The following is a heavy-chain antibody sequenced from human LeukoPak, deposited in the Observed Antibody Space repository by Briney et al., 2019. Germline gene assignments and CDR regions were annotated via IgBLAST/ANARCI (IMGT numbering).Heavy chain of an antibody. D-gene: IGHD1-1*01. J-gene: IGHJ6*02. CDR3: ARAGNEPYYYGMDV. CDR1: GFTFSSYA. V-gene: IGHV3-30-3*01. CDR2: ISYDGSNK. Sequence: PGGSLRLSCAASGFTFSSYAMHWVRRAPGKGLEWVAVISYDGSNKYYADSVKGRFTISRDNSKNTLYLQMNSLRAEDTAVYYCARAGNEPYYYGMDVWGQGTTVTVSS.